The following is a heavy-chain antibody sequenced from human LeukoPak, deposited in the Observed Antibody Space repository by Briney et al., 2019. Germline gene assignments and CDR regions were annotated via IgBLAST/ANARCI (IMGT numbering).Heavy chain of an antibody. CDR2: ISYDGSNK. D-gene: IGHD5-18*01. J-gene: IGHJ4*02. V-gene: IGHV3-30-3*01. CDR3: ARVRDLGYSYGYGLEDY. Sequence: GGSLRLSCTASGFSFSGHWMHWVRQAPGKGLEWVAVISYDGSNKYYADSVKGRFTISRDNSKNTLYLQMNSLRAEDTAVYYCARVRDLGYSYGYGLEDYWGQGTLVTVSS. CDR1: GFSFSGHW.